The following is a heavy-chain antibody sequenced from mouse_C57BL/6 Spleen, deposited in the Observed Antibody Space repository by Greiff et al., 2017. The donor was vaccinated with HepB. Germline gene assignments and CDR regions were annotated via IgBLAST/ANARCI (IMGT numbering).Heavy chain of an antibody. J-gene: IGHJ4*01. V-gene: IGHV1-22*01. CDR3: ARDSYGALYAMDY. CDR1: GYTFTDYN. D-gene: IGHD2-12*01. CDR2: INPNNGGT. Sequence: EVQLQQSGPELVQPGASVKMSCKASGYTFTDYNMHWVKQSHGKSPEWIGYINPNNGGTSYNQKFKGKSTLTVNKSSSTAYMELRSLTSEDSAVYYCARDSYGALYAMDYWGQGTSVTVSS.